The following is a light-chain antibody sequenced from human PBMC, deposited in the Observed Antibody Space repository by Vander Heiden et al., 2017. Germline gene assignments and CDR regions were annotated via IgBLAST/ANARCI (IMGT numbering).Light chain of an antibody. CDR1: QSISSY. CDR2: AAS. V-gene: IGKV1-39*01. Sequence: DIQTTQSPSFLSASVGDRVTITCRASQSISSYLNWYQQKPRKAPKLLIYAASSLQSGVPSRFSGSGSGTDFTLTISSLQPEDFATYYCQQNDSTPPYTFGQGTKLEIK. CDR3: QQNDSTPPYT. J-gene: IGKJ2*01.